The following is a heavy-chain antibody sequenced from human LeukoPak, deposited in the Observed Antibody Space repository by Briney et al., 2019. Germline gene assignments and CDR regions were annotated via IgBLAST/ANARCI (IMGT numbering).Heavy chain of an antibody. J-gene: IGHJ4*02. V-gene: IGHV3-30*18. CDR1: GFTFSSYG. CDR2: ISYDGSNK. CDR3: AKLYGDYVGFDY. Sequence: GRSLRLSCAASGFTFSSYGMHWVRQAPGKGLEWVAVISYDGSNKYYADSVKGRFTISRDNSKNTLYLQMNSLRAEDTAVYYYAKLYGDYVGFDYWGQGTLVTVSS. D-gene: IGHD4-17*01.